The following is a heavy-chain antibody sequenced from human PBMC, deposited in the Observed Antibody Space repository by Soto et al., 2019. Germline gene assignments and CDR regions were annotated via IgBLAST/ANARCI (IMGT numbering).Heavy chain of an antibody. V-gene: IGHV1-69*06. CDR3: AREGFGPPGGAFDI. D-gene: IGHD3-10*01. CDR2: IIPIFGTA. J-gene: IGHJ3*02. CDR1: GGTFSSYA. Sequence: QVQLVQSGAEVKKPGSSVKVSCKASGGTFSSYAISWVRQSPGQGLEWMGGIIPIFGTANYAQKLQGRVTITADKSTSTAYMGLSSLRSEDTAVYYCAREGFGPPGGAFDIWGQGTMVTVSS.